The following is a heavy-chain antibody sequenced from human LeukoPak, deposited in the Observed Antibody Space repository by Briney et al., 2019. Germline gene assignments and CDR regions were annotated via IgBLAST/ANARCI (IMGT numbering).Heavy chain of an antibody. Sequence: GGAPRLSCAEPGFTLSSYRMCWGRPTPGKGVVWVSRINSDGSSTSYAVSVKGRFTISRDNAKNTLYLQMNSLRAEDTAVYYCARDSHGDYVDFDYWGQGTLVTVFS. CDR3: ARDSHGDYVDFDY. J-gene: IGHJ4*02. D-gene: IGHD4-17*01. V-gene: IGHV3-74*01. CDR2: INSDGSST. CDR1: GFTLSSYR.